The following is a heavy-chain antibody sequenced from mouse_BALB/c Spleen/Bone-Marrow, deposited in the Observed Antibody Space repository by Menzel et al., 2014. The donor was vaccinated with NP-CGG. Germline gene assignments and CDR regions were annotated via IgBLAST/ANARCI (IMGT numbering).Heavy chain of an antibody. Sequence: VQLQQSGPELVKPGASVKVSCKASGYAFTSYNIYWVKQSHGKSLEWIGYIDPYNDDTNYNQKFKVKATLTVDKSSSTAYMHLNSLTSEDSAVYYCASCGNYEAWFAYWSQGTLVTVSA. D-gene: IGHD2-1*01. CDR2: IDPYNDDT. CDR3: ASCGNYEAWFAY. CDR1: GYAFTSYN. V-gene: IGHV1S135*01. J-gene: IGHJ3*01.